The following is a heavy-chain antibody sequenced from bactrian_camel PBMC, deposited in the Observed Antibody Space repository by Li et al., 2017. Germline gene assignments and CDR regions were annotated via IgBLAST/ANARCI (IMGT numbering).Heavy chain of an antibody. J-gene: IGHJ4*01. V-gene: IGHV3S60*01. Sequence: VQLVESGGGSAETGGSLRVSCRASGFRFADYALGWYRQAPGNECELLSTIDLDSYTYVADSVKGRFTASRDNARNTVHLQMNSLKPEDTGMYYCALYTSTAHCSSGSVQSLVTLGVRGQGTQVTVS. CDR2: DLDSYT. D-gene: IGHD2*01. CDR1: GFRFADYA. CDR3: ALYTSTAHCSSGSVQSLVTLGV.